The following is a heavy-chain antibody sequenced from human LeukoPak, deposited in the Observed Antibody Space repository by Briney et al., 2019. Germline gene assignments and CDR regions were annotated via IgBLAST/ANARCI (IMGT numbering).Heavy chain of an antibody. Sequence: SVNVSCKSSGYTFTSYGITWVRQAPGQEVEWIGWNNTYSSNTQYAQNFQARVAMTTDTPTSTAYMELRSLRSDDTAVYYCARGRFGDISFDYWGQGTLVTVSS. V-gene: IGHV1-18*01. J-gene: IGHJ4*02. D-gene: IGHD3-10*01. CDR2: NNTYSSNT. CDR3: ARGRFGDISFDY. CDR1: GYTFTSYG.